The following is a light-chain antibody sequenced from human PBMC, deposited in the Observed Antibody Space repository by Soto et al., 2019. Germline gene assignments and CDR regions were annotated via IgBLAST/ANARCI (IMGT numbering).Light chain of an antibody. J-gene: IGKJ1*01. CDR1: QSISSY. V-gene: IGKV1-39*01. Sequence: DIQMTQSPSSLSASVGDRVTITCRASQSISSYLNWYQQKPEKAPKLLIYAASSLQSGVPSRFSGSGSGTDFTLTISSLQPEDFATYYCQQIYSTPGTFGQGTKVEIK. CDR2: AAS. CDR3: QQIYSTPGT.